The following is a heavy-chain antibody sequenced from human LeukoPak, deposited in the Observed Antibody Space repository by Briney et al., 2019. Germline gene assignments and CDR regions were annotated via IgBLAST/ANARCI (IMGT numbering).Heavy chain of an antibody. V-gene: IGHV4-39*07. CDR3: AREVAAAQDGFDY. J-gene: IGHJ4*02. D-gene: IGHD6-13*01. Sequence: KLSETLSLTCTVSGGSIRSSYYYWGWIRQPPGKGLKWIGSIYDSGSTNYNPSLKSRVTVSVDTSKNQFSLKLSSVTAADTAVYYCAREVAAAQDGFDYWGQGTLVTVSS. CDR1: GGSIRSSYYY. CDR2: IYDSGST.